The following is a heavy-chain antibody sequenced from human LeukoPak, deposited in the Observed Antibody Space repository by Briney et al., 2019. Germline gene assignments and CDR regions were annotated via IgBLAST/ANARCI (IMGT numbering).Heavy chain of an antibody. CDR1: GFTFSSHS. CDR2: ITSNGGST. J-gene: IGHJ4*02. CDR3: ARDTHWAFDY. D-gene: IGHD7-27*01. V-gene: IGHV3-64*04. Sequence: GGSLRLSCSGSGFTFSSHSMHWVRQAPGRGLEYVSGITSNGGSTYYADSVKGRFTISRDNAKNSLYLQMNSLRDEDTAVYYCARDTHWAFDYWGQGTLVTGSS.